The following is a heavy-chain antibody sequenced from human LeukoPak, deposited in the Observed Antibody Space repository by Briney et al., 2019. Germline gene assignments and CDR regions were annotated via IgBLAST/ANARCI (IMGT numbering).Heavy chain of an antibody. V-gene: IGHV1-8*01. D-gene: IGHD6-13*01. CDR3: ARVGRSSWYHRSPPDAFDI. CDR2: MNPNSGNT. J-gene: IGHJ3*02. CDR1: GYTFTSYD. Sequence: ASVKVSCKASGYTFTSYDINWVRQATGQRLEWMGWMNPNSGNTGYAQKFQGRVTMTRNTSISTAYMELSSLRSEDTAVYYCARVGRSSWYHRSPPDAFDIWGQGTMVTVSS.